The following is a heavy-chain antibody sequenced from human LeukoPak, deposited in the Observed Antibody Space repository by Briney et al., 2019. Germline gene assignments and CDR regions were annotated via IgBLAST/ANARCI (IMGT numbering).Heavy chain of an antibody. V-gene: IGHV4-59*11. D-gene: IGHD3-22*01. Sequence: PSETLSLTCTVSGGSISSHYWSWIRQPPGKGLEWIGYIYYSGSTKYNPSLKSRVTISVDMSKNQFFLKLSSVTAADTAVYYCARAVSGYYYAFDYWGQGTLVTVSS. CDR3: ARAVSGYYYAFDY. CDR2: IYYSGST. J-gene: IGHJ4*02. CDR1: GGSISSHY.